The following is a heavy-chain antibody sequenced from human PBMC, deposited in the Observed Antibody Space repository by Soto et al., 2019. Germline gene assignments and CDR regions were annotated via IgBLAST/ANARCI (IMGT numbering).Heavy chain of an antibody. V-gene: IGHV3-30*15. J-gene: IGHJ2*01. CDR1: GFPFYTYA. D-gene: IGHD4-17*01. Sequence: QVQLVESGGGVVQPGRSLRLSCAASGFPFYTYAMHWVRQAPGEGLEWVAVISYAGNTKYYADSVQGRFTISRDNSNNALYLQMSSPRPEDTAVYFCARSPATYDYGGNSVFWYFDLWGRGTPVTVSS. CDR2: ISYAGNTK. CDR3: ARSPATYDYGGNSVFWYFDL.